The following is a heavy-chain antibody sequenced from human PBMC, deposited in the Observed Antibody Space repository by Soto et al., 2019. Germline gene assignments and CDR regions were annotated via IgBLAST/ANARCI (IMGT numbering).Heavy chain of an antibody. CDR3: AKVFYYYDSSGYYYFDY. Sequence: GGSLRLSCAASGFAFSSYAVSWVRQAPGKGPEWISSISGSGSTIYYADSVKGRFTISRDNSKNTLYLQMSSLRAEDTAVYYCAKVFYYYDSSGYYYFDYWGQGTLVTVSS. J-gene: IGHJ4*02. CDR2: ISGSGSTI. D-gene: IGHD3-22*01. V-gene: IGHV3-23*01. CDR1: GFAFSSYA.